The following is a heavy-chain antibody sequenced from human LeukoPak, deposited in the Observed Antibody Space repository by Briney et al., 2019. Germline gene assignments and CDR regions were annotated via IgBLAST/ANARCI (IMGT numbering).Heavy chain of an antibody. CDR2: INTNTGNP. D-gene: IGHD2-15*01. CDR1: GYTFTSYA. CDR3: ARDWSGYCSGGSCYTNLYYYYGMDV. J-gene: IGHJ6*02. V-gene: IGHV7-4-1*02. Sequence: ASVKVSCKASGYTFTSYAMNWVRQAPGQGLEWMGWINTNTGNPTYAQGFTGRFVFSLDTSVSTAYLQISSLKAEDTAVYYCARDWSGYCSGGSCYTNLYYYYGMDVWGQGTTVTVSS.